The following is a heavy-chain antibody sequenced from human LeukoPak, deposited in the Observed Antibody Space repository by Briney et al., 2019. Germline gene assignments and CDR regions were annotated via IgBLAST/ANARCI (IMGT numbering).Heavy chain of an antibody. J-gene: IGHJ6*02. V-gene: IGHV3-21*01. Sequence: PGGSLRLSCAASGFTFSSYSMNWVRQAPGKGLEWVSSISSSSSYIYYADSVKGRFTISRDNAKNSLYLQMNSLRAEDTAVYYCARDRREDYDILTGLGFSYYYGMDVWGQGTTVTVSS. CDR1: GFTFSSYS. CDR3: ARDRREDYDILTGLGFSYYYGMDV. CDR2: ISSSSSYI. D-gene: IGHD3-9*01.